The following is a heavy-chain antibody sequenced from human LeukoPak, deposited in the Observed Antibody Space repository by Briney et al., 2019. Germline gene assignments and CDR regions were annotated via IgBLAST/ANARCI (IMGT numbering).Heavy chain of an antibody. CDR1: GYSFTSHG. J-gene: IGHJ4*02. CDR2: ISDYNGNK. D-gene: IGHD3-16*02. V-gene: IGHV1-18*01. Sequence: ASVTVSCKASGYSFTSHGISWVRQAPGQGLEWMGWISDYNGNKNYGQKMQGRVIIATDTSTSTAYMELRSLRSDDTAVYYCARDQWAWGTYRYPYDYWGQGTLVTVSS. CDR3: ARDQWAWGTYRYPYDY.